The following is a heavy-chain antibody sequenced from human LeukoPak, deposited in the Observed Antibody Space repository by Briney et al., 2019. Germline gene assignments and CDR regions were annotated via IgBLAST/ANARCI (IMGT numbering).Heavy chain of an antibody. J-gene: IGHJ4*02. D-gene: IGHD6-6*01. V-gene: IGHV4-34*01. CDR2: INHSGST. Sequence: SETLSLTCAVYGGSFSGYYWSWIRQPPGKGLEWIGEINHSGSTNYNPSLKSRVTISVDTSKNQFSLKLSSVTAADTAVYYCARVGRQRVRRPANYYFDYWGQGTLVTVSS. CDR3: ARVGRQRVRRPANYYFDY. CDR1: GGSFSGYY.